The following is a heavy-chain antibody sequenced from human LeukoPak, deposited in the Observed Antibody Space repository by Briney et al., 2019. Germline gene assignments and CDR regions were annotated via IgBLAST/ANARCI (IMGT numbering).Heavy chain of an antibody. V-gene: IGHV1-69*13. Sequence: GASVKVSCKASGGSFSSYTISWVRQAPGQGLEWMGGIIPIFASAKYSQKFQGRVTITADEPTRTTYMELSSLRSEDTAVYYCARGFCSSTTCVGGFGPWGQGTLVTVSS. J-gene: IGHJ5*02. CDR3: ARGFCSSTTCVGGFGP. CDR1: GGSFSSYT. CDR2: IIPIFASA. D-gene: IGHD2/OR15-2a*01.